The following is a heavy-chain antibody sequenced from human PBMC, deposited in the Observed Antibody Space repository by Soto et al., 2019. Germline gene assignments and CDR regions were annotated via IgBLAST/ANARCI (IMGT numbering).Heavy chain of an antibody. Sequence: EVQLVESGGDLVQPGGSLRLSCVASGFTVSGNYMIWVRQAPGKGLEWVSLSYSGGSAYYADSVKGRFTVSRDNSKNTLYLQINSLRPEHTAVYYCASRSVPTMSWFFDLWGRGSLVTVSS. CDR3: ASRSVPTMSWFFDL. V-gene: IGHV3-66*01. J-gene: IGHJ2*01. CDR2: SYSGGSA. CDR1: GFTVSGNY. D-gene: IGHD5-12*01.